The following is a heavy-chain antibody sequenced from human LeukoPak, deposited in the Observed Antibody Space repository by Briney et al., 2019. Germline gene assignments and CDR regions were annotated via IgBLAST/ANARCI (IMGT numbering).Heavy chain of an antibody. Sequence: PSETLSLTCTVSGGSISSYYWSWIRQPPGKGLEWIGYIYYSGSTNYNPSLKSRVTISVDTSKNQYSLKLSSVTAADTAVYYCARTTEAHSWRTRYYDYYMDVWGKGTTVTVSS. CDR3: ARTTEAHSWRTRYYDYYMDV. J-gene: IGHJ6*03. CDR2: IYYSGST. D-gene: IGHD6-13*01. V-gene: IGHV4-59*01. CDR1: GGSISSYY.